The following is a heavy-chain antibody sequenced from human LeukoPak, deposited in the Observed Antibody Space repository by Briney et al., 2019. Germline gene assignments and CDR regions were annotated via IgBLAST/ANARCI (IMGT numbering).Heavy chain of an antibody. CDR1: GFTFGSYA. CDR2: ISYSGAST. V-gene: IGHV3-23*01. D-gene: IGHD6-6*01. Sequence: GGSLRLSCATSGFTFGSYAMNWVRQAPGKGLEWVTGISYSGASTYYGDSVKGRFTISRDNAENTLYLQMNSPRAEDTAVYYCARSISSSSSFDYWGQGTLVTVSS. CDR3: ARSISSSSSFDY. J-gene: IGHJ4*02.